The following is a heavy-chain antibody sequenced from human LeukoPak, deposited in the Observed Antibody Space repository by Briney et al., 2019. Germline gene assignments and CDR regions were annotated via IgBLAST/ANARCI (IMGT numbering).Heavy chain of an antibody. CDR3: ARTPYCGGDCYYFDY. V-gene: IGHV4-39*07. J-gene: IGHJ4*02. D-gene: IGHD2-21*02. Sequence: SETLSLTCAVYGGSFSSNGYYWAWFRQPPGKGLEWIGSIYYSGGTYYNPSLKSRVTISVDTSKNQFSLKLSSVTAADTAVYYCARTPYCGGDCYYFDYWGQGTLVTVSS. CDR2: IYYSGGT. CDR1: GGSFSSNGYY.